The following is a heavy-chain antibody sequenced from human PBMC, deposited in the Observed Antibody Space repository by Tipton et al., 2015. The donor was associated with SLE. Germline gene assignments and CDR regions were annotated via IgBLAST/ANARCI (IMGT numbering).Heavy chain of an antibody. Sequence: LRLSCAASGFTFSDYAMSWVRQAPGKGLEWVGYVYYSGGTNYNPSLKSRATISVDPSKNQFSLSLRSVTAADTAVYYCARGEWELYFDYWGQGALVTVSS. CDR2: VYYSGGT. J-gene: IGHJ4*02. V-gene: IGHV4-59*08. CDR3: ARGEWELYFDY. CDR1: GFTFSDYA. D-gene: IGHD1-26*01.